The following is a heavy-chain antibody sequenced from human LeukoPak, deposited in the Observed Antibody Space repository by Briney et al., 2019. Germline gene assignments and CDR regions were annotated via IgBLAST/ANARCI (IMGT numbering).Heavy chain of an antibody. CDR3: AKDRDSSSWYGYFQH. D-gene: IGHD6-13*01. Sequence: GGSLRLSCAASEFTFSNFGMHWVRQAPGKGLEWVAVISYDGSNEYYADSVKGRFTISRDNSKNTLYLQMNSLRAEDTAVYYCAKDRDSSSWYGYFQHWGQGTLVTVSS. CDR1: EFTFSNFG. J-gene: IGHJ1*01. CDR2: ISYDGSNE. V-gene: IGHV3-30*18.